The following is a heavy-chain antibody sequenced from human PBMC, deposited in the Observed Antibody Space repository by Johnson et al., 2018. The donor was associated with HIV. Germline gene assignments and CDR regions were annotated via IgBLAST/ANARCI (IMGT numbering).Heavy chain of an antibody. J-gene: IGHJ3*02. CDR3: TTDLLRWLQGENAFDI. CDR1: GFTFSNAW. D-gene: IGHD5-24*01. CDR2: ISYDGSNK. Sequence: QVQLVESGGGLVQPGGSLRLSCAASGFTFSNAWMSWVRQAPGKGLEWVAVISYDGSNKYYAESVKGRFTISRDISKDTLYLQMNSLRAEDTAVYYCTTDLLRWLQGENAFDIWGQGTMVTVSS. V-gene: IGHV3-30*03.